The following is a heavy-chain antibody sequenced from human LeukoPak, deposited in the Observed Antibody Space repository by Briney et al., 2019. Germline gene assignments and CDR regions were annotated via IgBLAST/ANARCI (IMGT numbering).Heavy chain of an antibody. Sequence: SETLSLTCTVSGGSISSSSYYWGWIRQPPGKGLEGIGSIYYSGSTYYNPSLKSRVTISVDTSKNQLSLELSSVTAADTAVYYCARHYSSVGFAEVVDRTGLDYWGQGTLVTVSS. V-gene: IGHV4-39*01. CDR1: GGSISSSSYY. D-gene: IGHD2-15*01. J-gene: IGHJ4*02. CDR3: ARHYSSVGFAEVVDRTGLDY. CDR2: IYYSGST.